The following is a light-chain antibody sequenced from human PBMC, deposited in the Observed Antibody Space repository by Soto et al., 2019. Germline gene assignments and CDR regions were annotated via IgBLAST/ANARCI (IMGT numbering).Light chain of an antibody. J-gene: IGKJ4*01. Sequence: EIVLTQSPATLSLSPGERATLSCRASQSISIYLAWYQQKPGQAPSLLIYDASKRAPGIPARFSGSGSWTDFTLTISSLEPEDFAVYYCQQYGSSPLTFGGGTKVEIK. V-gene: IGKV3-11*01. CDR1: QSISIY. CDR3: QQYGSSPLT. CDR2: DAS.